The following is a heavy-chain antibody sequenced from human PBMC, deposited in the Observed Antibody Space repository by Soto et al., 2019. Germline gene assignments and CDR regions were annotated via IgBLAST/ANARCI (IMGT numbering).Heavy chain of an antibody. V-gene: IGHV3-30-3*01. Sequence: QPXGSLRLSCSASGFTFSSYDMHWVRQAPGKGLDWVAVISYDGSNKYYADSVKGRFTISRDNSKNTLYLQMDSLRAEDTAVYYFARAGGSSWYEYYYYGMDVWGQGTTVTVSS. CDR3: ARAGGSSWYEYYYYGMDV. J-gene: IGHJ6*02. D-gene: IGHD6-13*01. CDR2: ISYDGSNK. CDR1: GFTFSSYD.